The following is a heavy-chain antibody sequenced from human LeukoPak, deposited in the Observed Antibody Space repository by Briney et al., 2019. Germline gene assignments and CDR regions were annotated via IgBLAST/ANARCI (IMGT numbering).Heavy chain of an antibody. V-gene: IGHV4-31*03. D-gene: IGHD4-23*01. J-gene: IGHJ1*01. CDR3: ARDAGLRWYDAEYFQH. CDR2: IYYSGST. CDR1: GGSISSGGYY. Sequence: SETLSLTCTVSGGSISSGGYYWSWIRQHPGKGLEWIGYIYYSGSTYYNPSLKSRVTISVDTSKNQFSLKLSSVTAADTAVYYCARDAGLRWYDAEYFQHWGQGTLVTVSS.